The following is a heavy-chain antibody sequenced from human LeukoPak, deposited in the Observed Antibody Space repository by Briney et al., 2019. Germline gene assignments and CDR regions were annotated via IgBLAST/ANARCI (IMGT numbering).Heavy chain of an antibody. J-gene: IGHJ4*02. CDR2: IYYSGST. CDR3: ARVTGYTIEDYFDY. CDR1: GRSISSYY. Sequence: SETLSLTCTVSGRSISSYYWSWIRQPPGKGLEWIGYIYYSGSTNYNPSLKSRVTISVKTSKNQFSLNLSSVTAADTAVYYCARVTGYTIEDYFDYWGQGTLVTVSS. V-gene: IGHV4-59*01. D-gene: IGHD3-9*01.